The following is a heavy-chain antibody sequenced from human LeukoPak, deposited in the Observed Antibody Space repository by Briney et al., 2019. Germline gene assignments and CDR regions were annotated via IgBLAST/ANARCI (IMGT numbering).Heavy chain of an antibody. Sequence: PGGSLRLSCAASGFTFSSYAMSWVGQAPGKGLEWFSAISGSGGSTYYADSVKGRFTISRDNSKNTLYLQMNSLRAEDTAVYYCAKDLRGVAYCGGDCYQGDAFDIWGQGTMVTVSS. CDR1: GFTFSSYA. J-gene: IGHJ3*02. V-gene: IGHV3-23*01. CDR3: AKDLRGVAYCGGDCYQGDAFDI. D-gene: IGHD2-21*02. CDR2: ISGSGGST.